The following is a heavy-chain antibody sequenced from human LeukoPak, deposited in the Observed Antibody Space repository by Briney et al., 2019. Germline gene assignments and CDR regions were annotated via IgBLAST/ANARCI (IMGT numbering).Heavy chain of an antibody. CDR1: GGSFSGYY. D-gene: IGHD3-9*01. V-gene: IGHV4-34*01. CDR2: INHSGST. Sequence: SATLSLTCAVYGGSFSGYYWSWIRQPPGKGLEWIGEINHSGSTYYNPSLKSRVTISVDTSKNQFSLKLSSVTAADTAVYYCARHLRYFDRQYFDYWGQGTLVTVSS. CDR3: ARHLRYFDRQYFDY. J-gene: IGHJ4*02.